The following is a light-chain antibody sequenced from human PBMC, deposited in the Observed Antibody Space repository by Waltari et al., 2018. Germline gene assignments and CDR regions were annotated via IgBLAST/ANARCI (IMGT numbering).Light chain of an antibody. CDR1: QSVNSW. J-gene: IGKJ1*01. CDR2: KAS. Sequence: DIQMTQSPSTLSASIGDRVTITCRASQSVNSWLAWYQQKPGKAPKLLSYKASNLDSGVPSRFSGGGSGTEFTLTISSLQPDDFATYYCQQYNSYSLWTFGQGTKVEIK. V-gene: IGKV1-5*03. CDR3: QQYNSYSLWT.